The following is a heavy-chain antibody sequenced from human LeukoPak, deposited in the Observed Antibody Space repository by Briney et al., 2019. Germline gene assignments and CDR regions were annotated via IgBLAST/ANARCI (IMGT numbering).Heavy chain of an antibody. J-gene: IGHJ4*02. D-gene: IGHD4-17*01. V-gene: IGHV3-21*01. Sequence: GGSLRLSCVVSGFTFSSYSMNWVRQAPGKGLGWVSSITSSSNYIYYADSVKGRFIISRDNAKDSLFLQMNSLRAEDTAVYYCARDQNGDYIIDYWGRGTQVTVST. CDR3: ARDQNGDYIIDY. CDR2: ITSSSNYI. CDR1: GFTFSSYS.